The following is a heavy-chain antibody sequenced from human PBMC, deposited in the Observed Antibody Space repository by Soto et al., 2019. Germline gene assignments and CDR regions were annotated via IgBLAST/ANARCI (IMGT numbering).Heavy chain of an antibody. Sequence: QVQLVQSGAEVKKPGSSVKVSCKASGGTFSSYAITWVRQAPGQGLEWMGGIIPIFGTANYAQKFQARDTITAGESTSTDNMELSSLRSEDTAVYYCARDRGPSSGYYPYWFDPWGQGTLVTVSS. CDR2: IIPIFGTA. D-gene: IGHD3-22*01. CDR1: GGTFSSYA. CDR3: ARDRGPSSGYYPYWFDP. V-gene: IGHV1-69*12. J-gene: IGHJ5*02.